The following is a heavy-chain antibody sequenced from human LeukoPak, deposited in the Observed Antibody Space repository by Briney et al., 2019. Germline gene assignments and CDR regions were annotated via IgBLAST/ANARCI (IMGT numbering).Heavy chain of an antibody. CDR1: GGSISDAAYY. Sequence: PSETLSLTCTVSGGSISDAAYYWSWIRQHPGEGLKWIGYIYYSGSTNYNPSLKSRVTISVDTSKNQFSLKLSSVTAADTAVYYCARSGESSSWLKYFQHWGQGTLVTVSS. J-gene: IGHJ1*01. D-gene: IGHD6-13*01. CDR2: IYYSGST. V-gene: IGHV4-61*08. CDR3: ARSGESSSWLKYFQH.